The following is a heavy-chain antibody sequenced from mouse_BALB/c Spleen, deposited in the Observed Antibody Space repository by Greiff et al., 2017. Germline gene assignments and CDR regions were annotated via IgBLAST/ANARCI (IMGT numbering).Heavy chain of an antibody. CDR1: GDSITSGY. CDR3: ARRGYGSSYDWFAY. Sequence: VQLKESGPSLVKPSQTLSLTCSVTGDSITSGYWNWIRKFPGNKLEYMGYISYSGSTYYNPSLKSRISITRDTSKNQYYLQLNSVTTEDTATYYCARRGYGSSYDWFAYWGQGTLVTVSA. J-gene: IGHJ3*01. D-gene: IGHD1-1*01. CDR2: ISYSGST. V-gene: IGHV3-8*02.